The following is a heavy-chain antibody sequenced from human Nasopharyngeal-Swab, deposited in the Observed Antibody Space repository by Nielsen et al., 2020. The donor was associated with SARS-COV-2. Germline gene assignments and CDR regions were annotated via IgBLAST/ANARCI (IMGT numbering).Heavy chain of an antibody. CDR3: TRDIRVRGVPSDYYYGMDV. V-gene: IGHV3-49*04. Sequence: GESLKTSCRASGFTFGDHAMSWVRQASGKGLEWVGFIRSKAYGGTTEYAASVKGRFTISRDDSKSIAYLQMNSLKTEDTAVYYCTRDIRVRGVPSDYYYGMDVWGQGTTVTVSS. CDR2: IRSKAYGGTT. J-gene: IGHJ6*02. CDR1: GFTFGDHA. D-gene: IGHD3-10*01.